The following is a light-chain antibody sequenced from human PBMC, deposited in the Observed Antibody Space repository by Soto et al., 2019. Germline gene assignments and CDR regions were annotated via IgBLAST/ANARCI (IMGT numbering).Light chain of an antibody. V-gene: IGKV3D-15*01. CDR1: QSVGSN. CDR3: QQYHNWPIT. Sequence: EILLTQSPATLPVSPGERATLSCRASQSVGSNLAWFQQKPGQAPRLLIYDASTRATGIPARFSGSGSGTDFTLTISGLQSEDFAVYSCQQYHNWPITFGQGTRLEIK. CDR2: DAS. J-gene: IGKJ5*01.